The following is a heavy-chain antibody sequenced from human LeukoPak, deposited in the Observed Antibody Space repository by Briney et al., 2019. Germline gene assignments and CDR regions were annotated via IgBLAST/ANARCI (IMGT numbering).Heavy chain of an antibody. V-gene: IGHV4-59*08. D-gene: IGHD2-15*01. CDR1: VGFISGYY. CDR3: ARYCSGGSCSSKNFDY. CDR2: ISYSGYN. Sequence: SETVSLICSVGVGFISGYYWSWMRQPPGKGLVWIVYISYSGYNSYNPSLKSRVTISVDTSKNQFPLRPTSANAADTAVYYCARYCSGGSCSSKNFDYWGQGTLVTVSS. J-gene: IGHJ4*02.